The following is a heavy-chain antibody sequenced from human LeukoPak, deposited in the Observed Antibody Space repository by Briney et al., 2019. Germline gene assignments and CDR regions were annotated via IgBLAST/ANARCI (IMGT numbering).Heavy chain of an antibody. V-gene: IGHV3-21*01. CDR1: GFTFSSYS. Sequence: GGSLRLSCAASGFTFSSYSMNWVRQAPGKGLEWVSSISSSSSYIYYADSVKGRFTISRDNSKNTPYLQMGSLRAEDMAVYYCARDSIDVVVVADTKWVNWFDPWGQGTLVTVSS. D-gene: IGHD2-15*01. J-gene: IGHJ5*02. CDR3: ARDSIDVVVVADTKWVNWFDP. CDR2: ISSSSSYI.